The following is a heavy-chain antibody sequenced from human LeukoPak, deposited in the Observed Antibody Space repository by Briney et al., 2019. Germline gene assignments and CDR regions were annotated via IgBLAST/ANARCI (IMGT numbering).Heavy chain of an antibody. J-gene: IGHJ4*02. V-gene: IGHV3-23*01. CDR3: ASAPVSFWRGVYCYPFDY. Sequence: GGSLRLSCAASGFPLSSHAMSWVRQAPGKGLEWVSATSSSDAGTYYADSVRGRFTISRDNSKNTLYLQMNSLRAEDAAVYDCASAPVSFWRGVYCYPFDYWGQGTLVTVSS. CDR1: GFPLSSHA. CDR2: TSSSDAGT. D-gene: IGHD2-21*01.